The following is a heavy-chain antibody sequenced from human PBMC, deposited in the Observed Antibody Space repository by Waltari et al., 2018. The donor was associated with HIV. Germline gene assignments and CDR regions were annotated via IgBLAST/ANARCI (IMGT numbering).Heavy chain of an antibody. CDR1: GYTFPRYS. CDR2: INAGNGNT. J-gene: IGHJ6*02. V-gene: IGHV1-3*01. CDR3: AREKNIPEKYHGMDV. Sequence: QVQLVQSGAEVKKPGASVKVSCKAPGYTFPRYSMHWLRQAPGRRFEWMGWINAGNGNTKYSQKMQGRVTITRDTSASTAYMELTSLRSEDTAVYYCAREKNIPEKYHGMDVWGQGTTVTVSS.